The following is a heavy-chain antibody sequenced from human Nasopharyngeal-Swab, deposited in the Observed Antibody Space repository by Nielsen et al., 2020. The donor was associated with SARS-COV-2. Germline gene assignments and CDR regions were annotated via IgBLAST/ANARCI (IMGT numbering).Heavy chain of an antibody. D-gene: IGHD3-3*01. V-gene: IGHV4-31*03. CDR1: GGSISSGGYY. Sequence: SETLSLTCTVSGGSISSGGYYWSWIRQHPGKGLEWIGYIYYSGSTYYNPSLKSRVTISVDTSKNQFSLKLSSVTAADTAVYYCSRGYYDFWSGYHTDFDYWGQGTLVTVSS. CDR2: IYYSGST. CDR3: SRGYYDFWSGYHTDFDY. J-gene: IGHJ4*02.